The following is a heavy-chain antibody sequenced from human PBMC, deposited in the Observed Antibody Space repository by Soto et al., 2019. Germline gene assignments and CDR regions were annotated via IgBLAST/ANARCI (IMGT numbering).Heavy chain of an antibody. J-gene: IGHJ6*02. CDR3: ARDNPGYCTNGVCYSPYYYYGMDV. D-gene: IGHD2-8*01. Sequence: PGGSLRLSCAASGFTFSSYWMSWVRQAPGKGLEWVANIKQDGSEKYYVDSVKGRFTISRDNAKNSLYLQMNSLRAEDTAVYYCARDNPGYCTNGVCYSPYYYYGMDVWGQGTTVTVAS. CDR1: GFTFSSYW. CDR2: IKQDGSEK. V-gene: IGHV3-7*05.